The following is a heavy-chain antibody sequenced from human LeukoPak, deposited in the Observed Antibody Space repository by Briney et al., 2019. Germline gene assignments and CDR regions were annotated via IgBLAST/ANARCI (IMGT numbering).Heavy chain of an antibody. V-gene: IGHV3-7*04. Sequence: GGSLRLSCVASGFTFRNFWMSWVRQAPGKGLEWLANMNEEGSVKNHVDSVKGRFTISRDNAKNSVYLQLNSLRVEDTAVYYCAVDKGYNRFDPWGQGTLVGVSS. CDR3: AVDKGYNRFDP. J-gene: IGHJ5*02. CDR2: MNEEGSVK. CDR1: GFTFRNFW.